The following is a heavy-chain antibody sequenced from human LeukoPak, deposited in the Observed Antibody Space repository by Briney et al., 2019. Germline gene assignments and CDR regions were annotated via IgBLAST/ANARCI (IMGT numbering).Heavy chain of an antibody. CDR2: IYYSGST. D-gene: IGHD3-10*01. CDR3: ASSITMVRGVISDY. Sequence: PSETLSLTCTVSGGSISSHYWSWIRQPPVKGLEWIGYIYYSGSTNYNPSLKSRVTISVDTSKNQFSLKLSSVTAADTAVYYCASSITMVRGVISDYWGQGTLVTVSS. J-gene: IGHJ4*02. CDR1: GGSISSHY. V-gene: IGHV4-59*11.